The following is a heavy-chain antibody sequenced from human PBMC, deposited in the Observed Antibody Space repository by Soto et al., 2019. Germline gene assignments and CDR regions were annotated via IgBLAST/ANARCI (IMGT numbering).Heavy chain of an antibody. CDR2: IIPIFGTA. Sequence: SVKVSCKASGGTFSSYAISWVRQAPGQGLEWMGGIIPIFGTANYPQKFQGRVTITADESTSTAYMELRSLRSEDTAVYYCDFVGTGRAVAAYRRYYYGMDVWGQGTTVTVSS. CDR3: DFVGTGRAVAAYRRYYYGMDV. CDR1: GGTFSSYA. J-gene: IGHJ6*02. V-gene: IGHV1-69*13. D-gene: IGHD2-15*01.